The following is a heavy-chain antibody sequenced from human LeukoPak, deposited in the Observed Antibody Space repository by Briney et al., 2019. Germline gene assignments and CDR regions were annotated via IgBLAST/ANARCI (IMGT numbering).Heavy chain of an antibody. D-gene: IGHD3-10*01. J-gene: IGHJ4*02. Sequence: PGGSLRLSCAASGFTVSSNYMSWVRQAPGTGLEWVSVSYSGGTTYKADSVKGRLTISRDNSKNTLYLQMNSLRAEDTAVYYCAKGRITMVRGAVDYWGQGTLVTVSS. V-gene: IGHV3-53*05. CDR3: AKGRITMVRGAVDY. CDR1: GFTVSSNY. CDR2: SYSGGTT.